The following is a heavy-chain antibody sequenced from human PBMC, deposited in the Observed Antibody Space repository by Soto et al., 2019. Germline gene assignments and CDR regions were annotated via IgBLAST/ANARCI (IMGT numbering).Heavy chain of an antibody. J-gene: IGHJ5*02. CDR1: GGSISSYY. V-gene: IGHV4-59*01. Sequence: SETLSLTCTVSGGSISSYYRSWIRQPPGKGLEWIGYIYYSGSTNYNPSLKSRVTISVDTSKNQFSLKLSSVTAADTAVYYCARDHSGYCSITSCYMGGHNWFDPWGQATLVTVSS. CDR3: ARDHSGYCSITSCYMGGHNWFDP. D-gene: IGHD2-2*01. CDR2: IYYSGST.